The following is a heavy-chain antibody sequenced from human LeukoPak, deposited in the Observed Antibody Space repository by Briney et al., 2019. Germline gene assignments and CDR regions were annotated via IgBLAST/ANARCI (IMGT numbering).Heavy chain of an antibody. J-gene: IGHJ4*02. Sequence: PGGSLKLSCLGSGFTFAKYAMTWVREAPGKGLEWVSVISESGNVTYYAESVKGRFTISRDNSKRTLYLQMDSLRADDTAIYYCAKDRAGANWGQGTLVLVSS. V-gene: IGHV3-23*01. CDR3: AKDRAGAN. CDR1: GFTFAKYA. CDR2: ISESGNVT.